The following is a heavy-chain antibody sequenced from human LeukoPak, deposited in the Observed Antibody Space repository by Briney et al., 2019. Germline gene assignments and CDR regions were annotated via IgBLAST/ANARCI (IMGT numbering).Heavy chain of an antibody. Sequence: GGSLRLSCAASGFTFSDYAMHWVRQAPGKGLEWVAALSYGGTNKYYADSAKGRFTISRDNSKNTMFLQMNSLRAEDTAVYHCARDRSGYANDAFDFWGQGTMVTVSS. J-gene: IGHJ3*01. CDR2: LSYGGTNK. CDR1: GFTFSDYA. D-gene: IGHD3-3*01. CDR3: ARDRSGYANDAFDF. V-gene: IGHV3-30-3*01.